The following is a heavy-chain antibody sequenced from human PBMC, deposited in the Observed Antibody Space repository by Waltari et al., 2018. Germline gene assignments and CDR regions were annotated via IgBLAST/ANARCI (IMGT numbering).Heavy chain of an antibody. CDR2: ISFSVSTI. CDR3: AREAGENYYYDSLGFDP. J-gene: IGHJ5*02. Sequence: QVQLVESGGGLVKPGGSLRLSCAASGFTFSDYYMSWIRQAPGKGVEWVSYISFSVSTIYYADYVKGRFTISRENAKNSLYLQMNSLRAEDTAVYYCAREAGENYYYDSLGFDPWGQGTLVTVSS. CDR1: GFTFSDYY. V-gene: IGHV3-11*04. D-gene: IGHD3-22*01.